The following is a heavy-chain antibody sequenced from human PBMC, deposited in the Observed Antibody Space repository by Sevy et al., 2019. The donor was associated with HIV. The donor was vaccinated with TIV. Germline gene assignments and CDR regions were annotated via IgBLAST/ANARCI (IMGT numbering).Heavy chain of an antibody. CDR1: GFTFSSYA. D-gene: IGHD1-20*01. CDR2: ISGSGGST. CDR3: AKDGYKPSVGDENYYYYYMDV. Sequence: GGSLRLSCAASGFTFSSYAMSWVRQAPGKGLEWVSAISGSGGSTYYGDSVKGRFTISRDNSKNTLYLQMNSLRAEDTAVYYCAKDGYKPSVGDENYYYYYMDVWGKGTTVTVSS. J-gene: IGHJ6*03. V-gene: IGHV3-23*01.